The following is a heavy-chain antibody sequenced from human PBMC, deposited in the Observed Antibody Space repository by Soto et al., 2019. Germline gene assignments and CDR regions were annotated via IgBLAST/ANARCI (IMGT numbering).Heavy chain of an antibody. J-gene: IGHJ4*02. CDR2: IYYSGST. CDR1: GGSISSSSYY. Sequence: QLQLQESGPGLVKPSETLSLTCTVSGGSISSSSYYWGWIRQPPGKGLEWIGSIYYSGSTYYNPSLESRVTISVDTSKNQFSLKLSSVTAADTAVYYCAVGHYYDSSGYYYTYDYWGQGTLVTVSS. V-gene: IGHV4-39*01. CDR3: AVGHYYDSSGYYYTYDY. D-gene: IGHD3-22*01.